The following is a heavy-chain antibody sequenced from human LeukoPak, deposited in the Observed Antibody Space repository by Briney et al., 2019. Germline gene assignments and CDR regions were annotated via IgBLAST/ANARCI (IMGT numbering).Heavy chain of an antibody. J-gene: IGHJ4*02. V-gene: IGHV1-8*01. Sequence: GASVKVSCKASGYTFTRYDINWVRQATGQGLEWMGWMNPNSGNTGYAQKFQGRVTMTRNTSISTAYMELSSLRSEDTAVYYCARGRVGWELVRSSIYYFDYWGQGTLVTVSS. CDR2: MNPNSGNT. CDR1: GYTFTRYD. D-gene: IGHD1-26*01. CDR3: ARGRVGWELVRSSIYYFDY.